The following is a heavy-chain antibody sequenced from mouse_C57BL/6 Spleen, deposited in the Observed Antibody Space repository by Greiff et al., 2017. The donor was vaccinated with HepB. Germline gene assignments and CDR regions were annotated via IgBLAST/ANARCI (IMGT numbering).Heavy chain of an antibody. J-gene: IGHJ4*01. V-gene: IGHV1-26*01. D-gene: IGHD1-1*01. CDR2: INPNNGGT. Sequence: EVQLQQSGPELVKPGASVKISCKASGYTFTDYYMNWVKQSHGKSLEWIGDINPNNGGTSYNQKFKGKATLTVDKSSSTAYMELSSLTSEDSAVYYCARGIITTVVAPMDYWGQGTSVTVSS. CDR1: GYTFTDYY. CDR3: ARGIITTVVAPMDY.